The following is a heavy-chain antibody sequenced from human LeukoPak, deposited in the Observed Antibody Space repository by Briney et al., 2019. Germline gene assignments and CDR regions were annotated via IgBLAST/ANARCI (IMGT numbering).Heavy chain of an antibody. CDR3: ARGHDYVWGSYRYTGKLFGY. CDR1: GGSFSGYY. J-gene: IGHJ4*02. Sequence: SETLSLTCAVYGGSFSGYYWSWIRQPPGKGLEWIGEINHSGSTNYNPSLKSRVTISVDTSKNQFSLKLSSVTAADTAVYYCARGHDYVWGSYRYTGKLFGYWGQGTLVTVSS. CDR2: INHSGST. V-gene: IGHV4-34*01. D-gene: IGHD3-16*02.